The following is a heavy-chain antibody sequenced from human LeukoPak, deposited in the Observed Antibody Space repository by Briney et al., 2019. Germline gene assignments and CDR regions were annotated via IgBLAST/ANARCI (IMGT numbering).Heavy chain of an antibody. V-gene: IGHV4-34*01. D-gene: IGHD3-9*01. CDR2: INHSGST. CDR1: GGSFSGYY. Sequence: SETLSLTCAVYGGSFSGYYWSWIRQPPGKGLEWIGEINHSGSTNYNPPLKSRVTISVDTSKNQFSLKLSSVTAADTAVYYCARVQDYDILTGIPPYYFDYWGQGTLVTVSS. CDR3: ARVQDYDILTGIPPYYFDY. J-gene: IGHJ4*02.